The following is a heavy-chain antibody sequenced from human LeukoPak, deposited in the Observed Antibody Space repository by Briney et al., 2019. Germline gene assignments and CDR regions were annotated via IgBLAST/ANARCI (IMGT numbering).Heavy chain of an antibody. CDR2: IGGSGGGT. J-gene: IGHJ6*03. CDR1: GFTFSTYG. V-gene: IGHV3-23*01. CDR3: AKRGSGWYEDYYYYMDV. D-gene: IGHD6-19*01. Sequence: GGSLRLSCAASGFTFSTYGMSWVRQAPGKGLEWVSAIGGSGGGTYYADSVKGRFAISRDNSKNTLYLQMNSLRAEDTAVYYCAKRGSGWYEDYYYYMDVWGKGTTVTISS.